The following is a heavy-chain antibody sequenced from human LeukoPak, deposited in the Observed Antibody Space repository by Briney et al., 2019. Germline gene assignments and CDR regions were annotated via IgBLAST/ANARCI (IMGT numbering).Heavy chain of an antibody. Sequence: GGSLRLSCAVSGFTLSNYWMSWVRQAPGKGLEWVANINQDGGEKYYVDSVKGRFTISRDNAKNSLYLQMNSLRAEDTAVYFCVSTMTFDYWGQGTLVTVSS. CDR2: INQDGGEK. D-gene: IGHD3-22*01. CDR3: VSTMTFDY. V-gene: IGHV3-7*01. CDR1: GFTLSNYW. J-gene: IGHJ4*02.